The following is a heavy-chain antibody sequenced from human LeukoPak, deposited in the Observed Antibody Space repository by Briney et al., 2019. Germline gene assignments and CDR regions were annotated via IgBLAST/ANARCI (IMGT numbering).Heavy chain of an antibody. Sequence: PGRSLRLSCAASGFTFRSYGMHWVRQAPGKGLEWVAVISYDGSKEHYEDSVKGRFTISRDNSKNTLYLQMNSLRAEDTAVYYCAKSFGYSRSWFDYWGQGTPVTVSS. D-gene: IGHD6-13*01. CDR2: ISYDGSKE. CDR3: AKSFGYSRSWFDY. J-gene: IGHJ4*02. V-gene: IGHV3-30*18. CDR1: GFTFRSYG.